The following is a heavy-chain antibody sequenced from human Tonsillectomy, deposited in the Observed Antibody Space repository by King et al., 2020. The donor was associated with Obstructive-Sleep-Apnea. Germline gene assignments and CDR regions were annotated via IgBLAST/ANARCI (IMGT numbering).Heavy chain of an antibody. CDR3: AGPGVHDGSGYYQYWYFDL. CDR2: IKQDGSEK. CDR1: GFPSSSYW. V-gene: IGHV3-7*03. D-gene: IGHD3-22*01. Sequence: VQLVESGGGLVQPGGSLRLSCAASGFPSSSYWMSWVRLAPGKGLEWVANIKQDGSEKYYVDSVKGRFTIPRDNAKNSLYLQMNSLRVEDTAVYYGAGPGVHDGSGYYQYWYFDLWGRGTLVTVPS. J-gene: IGHJ2*01.